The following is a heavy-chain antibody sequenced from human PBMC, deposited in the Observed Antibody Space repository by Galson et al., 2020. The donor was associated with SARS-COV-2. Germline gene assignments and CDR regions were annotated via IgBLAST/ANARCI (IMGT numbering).Heavy chain of an antibody. V-gene: IGHV3-9*01. CDR3: ATDYYYMDV. CDR1: GFTFDDYA. Sequence: SLRLSCAASGFTFDDYAMHWVRQAPGKGLEWVSGISWNSGSIGYADSVKGRFTISRDNAKNSLYLQMNSLRAEDTALYYCATDYYYMDVWGKGTTVTVSS. CDR2: ISWNSGSI. J-gene: IGHJ6*03.